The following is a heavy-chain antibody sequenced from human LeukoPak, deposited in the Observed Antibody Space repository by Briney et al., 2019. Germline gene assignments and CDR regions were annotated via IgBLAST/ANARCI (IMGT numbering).Heavy chain of an antibody. V-gene: IGHV4-39*01. CDR3: ASEPYGSGSFLGAFDI. J-gene: IGHJ3*02. CDR2: IYYSGST. CDR1: GGSISSYY. Sequence: PSETLSPTCTVSGGSISSYYWSWIRQPPGKGLEWIGSIYYSGSTYYNPSLKSRVTISIDTSKNQFSLKLNSVTAADTAVYYCASEPYGSGSFLGAFDIWGQGTMVTVSS. D-gene: IGHD3-10*01.